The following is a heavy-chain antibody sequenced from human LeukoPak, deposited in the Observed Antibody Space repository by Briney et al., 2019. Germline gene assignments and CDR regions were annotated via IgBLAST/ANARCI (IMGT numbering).Heavy chain of an antibody. CDR2: IIPILGIA. J-gene: IGHJ4*02. D-gene: IGHD3-22*01. Sequence: GASVKVSCKASGGTFSSYAISWVRQAPGQGLEWMGRIIPILGIANYAQKFQGRVTITADKSTSTAYMELSSLRSEDTAVYYCARSYYYDSSGGPSPFDYWGQGTLVTVSS. V-gene: IGHV1-69*04. CDR3: ARSYYYDSSGGPSPFDY. CDR1: GGTFSSYA.